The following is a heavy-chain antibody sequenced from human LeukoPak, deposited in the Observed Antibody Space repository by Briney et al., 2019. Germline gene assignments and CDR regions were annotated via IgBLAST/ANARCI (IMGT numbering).Heavy chain of an antibody. Sequence: ASVTVSCKVSGYTLTELSMHWVRQAPGKGLEWMGSFDPEDGETIYAQKFQGRVTMTEDTSTDTAYMELSSLRSEDTAVYYCATLKDTSGYYSYWGQGTLVTVSS. J-gene: IGHJ4*02. D-gene: IGHD3-22*01. CDR3: ATLKDTSGYYSY. V-gene: IGHV1-24*01. CDR1: GYTLTELS. CDR2: FDPEDGET.